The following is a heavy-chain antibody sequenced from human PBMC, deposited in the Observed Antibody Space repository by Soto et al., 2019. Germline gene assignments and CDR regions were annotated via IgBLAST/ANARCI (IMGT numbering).Heavy chain of an antibody. CDR2: IYHSGST. V-gene: IGHV4-4*02. Sequence: KPSETLSLTCIVSGGSVSRSNWWCWVRQPPGKGLEWIGEIYHSGSTTYNPSLKSRATISVDKSENQFSLRLKSVTAADTAVYYCASVGSDYDNSGYYLPWGPGTLVTVSS. CDR1: GGSVSRSNW. D-gene: IGHD3-22*01. J-gene: IGHJ5*02. CDR3: ASVGSDYDNSGYYLP.